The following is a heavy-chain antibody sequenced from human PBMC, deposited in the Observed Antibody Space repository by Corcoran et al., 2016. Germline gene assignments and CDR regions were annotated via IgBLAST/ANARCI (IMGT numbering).Heavy chain of an antibody. Sequence: QVQLVQSGAEVKKPGSSVKVSCKASGGTFSSYAISWVRQAPGQGLEWMGGIIPIFGTANYAQKFQGRVTITADKSTSTAYMELSSLISEDTAVYYCARARDIVVVPAAIHYYYGMDVWGQGTTGTVSS. CDR2: IIPIFGTA. J-gene: IGHJ6*02. V-gene: IGHV1-69*06. CDR3: ARARDIVVVPAAIHYYYGMDV. CDR1: GGTFSSYA. D-gene: IGHD2-2*02.